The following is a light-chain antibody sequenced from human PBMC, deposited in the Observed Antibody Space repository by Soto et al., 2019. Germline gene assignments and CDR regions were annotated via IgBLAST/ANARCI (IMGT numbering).Light chain of an antibody. CDR1: QTISTW. V-gene: IGKV1-5*03. CDR2: RAS. Sequence: DIQMTQSPSTLSASVGYRVTITCRASQTISTWLAWYQQKPGKAPKLLIHRASSLGTGVPSRFSGSGSGTEFTLTITSLQPDDFATYYCQQYSSNSAFGPGTKVDIK. J-gene: IGKJ1*01. CDR3: QQYSSNSA.